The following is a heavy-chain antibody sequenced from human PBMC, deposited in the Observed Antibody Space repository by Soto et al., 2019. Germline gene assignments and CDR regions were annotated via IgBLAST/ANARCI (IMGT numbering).Heavy chain of an antibody. CDR1: GGSISSGGYY. CDR3: AALTDIVLMVYGTGAFDI. V-gene: IGHV4-31*03. CDR2: IYYSGST. Sequence: QVQLQESGPGLVKPSQTLSLTCTVSGGSISSGGYYWSWIRQHPGKGLEWIGYIYYSGSTYYKPSLKSRVTISVDTSKNHFSLKLSAVTAADTAVYYCAALTDIVLMVYGTGAFDIWGQGTMVTVSS. D-gene: IGHD2-8*01. J-gene: IGHJ3*02.